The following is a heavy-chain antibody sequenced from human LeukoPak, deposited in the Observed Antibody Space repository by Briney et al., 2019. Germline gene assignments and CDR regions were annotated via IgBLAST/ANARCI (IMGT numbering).Heavy chain of an antibody. V-gene: IGHV3-23*01. J-gene: IGHJ4*02. CDR2: ISGSAGNT. D-gene: IGHD3-16*01. CDR1: GFTFSSYA. CDR3: VKYSSETRGYYEYFDC. Sequence: GGSLRLSCAASGFTFSSYAMGWVRQSPGKGLEWVSTISGSAGNTYYADSVKGRFTISRDNSEDTLYLQMNSLRAEDTAIYYCVKYSSETRGYYEYFDCWGQGTLVSVSS.